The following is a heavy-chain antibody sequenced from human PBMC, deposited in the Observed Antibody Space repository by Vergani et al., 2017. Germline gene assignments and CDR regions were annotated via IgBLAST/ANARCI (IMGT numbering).Heavy chain of an antibody. V-gene: IGHV4-61*01. CDR2: IYYNGLT. Sequence: QLQLQESGPRLVKPSETLSLTCSLSGMSISNNNYYWSWIRQPPGKSLEWIGYIYYNGLTNYNPSLKSRVTLSVDTSINQFSLNLNSVTAADTAIYFCARGGGTFDYWGLGTLVTVSS. CDR3: ARGGGTFDY. D-gene: IGHD3-16*01. CDR1: GMSISNNNYY. J-gene: IGHJ4*02.